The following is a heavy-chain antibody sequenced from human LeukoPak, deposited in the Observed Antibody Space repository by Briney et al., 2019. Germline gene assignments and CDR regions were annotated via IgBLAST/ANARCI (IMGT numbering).Heavy chain of an antibody. D-gene: IGHD1-7*01. J-gene: IGHJ5*02. CDR3: ARTELELRGGWFDP. CDR2: IIPIFGTA. V-gene: IGHV1-69*13. CDR1: GGTFSSYA. Sequence: EASVKVSCKASGGTFSSYAISWVRQAPGQGLEWMGGIIPIFGTANYAQKFQGRVTITADESTSTAYMELSSLRSEDTAVYYCARTELELRGGWFDPWGQGTLVTVSS.